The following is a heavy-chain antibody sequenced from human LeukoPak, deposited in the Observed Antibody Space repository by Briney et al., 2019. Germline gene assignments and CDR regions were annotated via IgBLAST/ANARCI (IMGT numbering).Heavy chain of an antibody. D-gene: IGHD3-22*01. CDR1: GGSISCYC. V-gene: IGHV4-4*07. CDR3: SSTPYCYDSSGYYGFDS. Sequence: SETLSLTCTVSGGSISCYCWSWVRQPAGKGLEWVGRIYTSGSTNYSPSIESRVTMSVDTSKNQYSLKLSSVTAADTAVYYCSSTPYCYDSSGYYGFDSWGQGTLVTVSS. J-gene: IGHJ5*01. CDR2: IYTSGST.